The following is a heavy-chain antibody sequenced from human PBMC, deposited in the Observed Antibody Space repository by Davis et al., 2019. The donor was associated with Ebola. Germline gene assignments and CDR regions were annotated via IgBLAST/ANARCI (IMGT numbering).Heavy chain of an antibody. J-gene: IGHJ6*03. CDR2: ISAYNGNT. D-gene: IGHD1-7*01. Sequence: ASAQVSCYASGYTSTSYCISWVRQAPGQGLEWMGWISAYNGNTNYAQKLQGRVTMTTDTSTSTAYMELRSLRSDDTAVYYCARDRGWNYPHYYYMNVWGKGTTVTVSS. CDR1: GYTSTSYC. CDR3: ARDRGWNYPHYYYMNV. V-gene: IGHV1-18*01.